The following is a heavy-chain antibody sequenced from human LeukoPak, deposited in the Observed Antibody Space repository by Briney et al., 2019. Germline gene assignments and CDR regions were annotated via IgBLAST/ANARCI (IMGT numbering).Heavy chain of an antibody. J-gene: IGHJ6*03. Sequence: PGGSLRLSCAASGFTFSSYSMNWVRQAPGKGLEWVSSISSSSSYIYYADSVKGRFTISRDNAKNSLYLQMNSLRAEDTAVYYCARDRRGYGSGSWPSTGYYYYMDVWGKGTTVTVSS. CDR1: GFTFSSYS. D-gene: IGHD3-10*01. V-gene: IGHV3-21*01. CDR3: ARDRRGYGSGSWPSTGYYYYMDV. CDR2: ISSSSSYI.